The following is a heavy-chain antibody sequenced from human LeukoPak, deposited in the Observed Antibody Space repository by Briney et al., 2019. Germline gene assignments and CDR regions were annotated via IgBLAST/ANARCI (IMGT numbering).Heavy chain of an antibody. Sequence: GSLRLSCTASGFTFSTYAMHWVRQTPGKGLEYVSAISTNGGGTYYANSVKGRFTISRDNSKNTLYLQMGSLRAEDMAVYYCARYCSGVSCYSGYDYWGQGTLVTVSS. CDR2: ISTNGGGT. J-gene: IGHJ4*02. D-gene: IGHD2-15*01. V-gene: IGHV3-64*01. CDR3: ARYCSGVSCYSGYDY. CDR1: GFTFSTYA.